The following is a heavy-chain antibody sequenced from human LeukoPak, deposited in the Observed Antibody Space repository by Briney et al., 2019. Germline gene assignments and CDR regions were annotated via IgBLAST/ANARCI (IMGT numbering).Heavy chain of an antibody. CDR2: IKQDGSEK. V-gene: IGHV3-7*01. CDR3: ARARYGDY. J-gene: IGHJ4*02. CDR1: GFTFSGSW. D-gene: IGHD1-1*01. Sequence: GGSLRLSCAASGFTFSGSWMHWVRQAPGKGLEWVANIKQDGSEKYYVDSVKGRFTNSRDNAKNSLYLQMNSLRAEDTAVYYCARARYGDYWGQGTPVTVSS.